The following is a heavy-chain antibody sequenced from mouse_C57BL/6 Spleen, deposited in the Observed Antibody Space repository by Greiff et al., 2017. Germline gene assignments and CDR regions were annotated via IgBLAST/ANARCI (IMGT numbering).Heavy chain of an antibody. V-gene: IGHV1-72*01. CDR3: ARGARDYYGSSGYFEV. CDR1: GYTFTSYW. D-gene: IGHD1-1*01. J-gene: IGHJ1*03. Sequence: VQLQQPGAELVKPGASVKLSCKASGYTFTSYWMHWVKQRPGRGLEWIGRIDPNSGGTKYNEKCKRKATLTVDKPSSTAYMQLSSLTSEDSAVYYGARGARDYYGSSGYFEVWGTGTTVTVSS. CDR2: IDPNSGGT.